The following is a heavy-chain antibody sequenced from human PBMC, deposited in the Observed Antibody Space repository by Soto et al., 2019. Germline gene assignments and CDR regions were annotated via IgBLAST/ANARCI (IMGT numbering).Heavy chain of an antibody. J-gene: IGHJ4*02. CDR3: ARDGGRHSGGIDY. CDR1: GGTFSSYS. D-gene: IGHD1-26*01. Sequence: QVQLVQSGAEVKKPGSSVKVSCKASGGTFSSYSINWVRQAPGQGLEWMGEIIPVFGTANYAQKCQGRVTITADESTGTDYMELSSLRSEDTAVYYCARDGGRHSGGIDYWGQGTLVTVSS. CDR2: IIPVFGTA. V-gene: IGHV1-69*01.